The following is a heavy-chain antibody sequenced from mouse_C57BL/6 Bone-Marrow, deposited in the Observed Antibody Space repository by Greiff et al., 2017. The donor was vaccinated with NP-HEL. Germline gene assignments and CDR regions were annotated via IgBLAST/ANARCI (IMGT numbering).Heavy chain of an antibody. J-gene: IGHJ3*01. V-gene: IGHV3-6*01. CDR3: AREGGYYGSPFAY. CDR1: FNSITSGYY. CDR2: IIYAGSN. Sequence: DVQLQESGPGLVKPSQSLSLTFSFPFNSITSGYYWNWILPFPGTKLEWIGYIIYAGSNNYNPSLKNRISITRDTSKNQFFLKLNSVTTEDTATYYCAREGGYYGSPFAYWGQGTLVTVSA. D-gene: IGHD1-1*01.